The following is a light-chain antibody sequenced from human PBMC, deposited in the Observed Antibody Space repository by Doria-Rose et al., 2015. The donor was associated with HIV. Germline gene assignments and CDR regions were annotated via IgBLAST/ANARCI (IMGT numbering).Light chain of an antibody. Sequence: SVSESPGKTVTISCTRSSGSIASNYVQWYQQRPGSSPTTVIYEDDQRPSGVPDRFSGSIDSSSNSASLTISGLKTEDEADYYCQSYDDSNLVVFGGGTKLTVL. V-gene: IGLV6-57*01. CDR2: EDD. CDR3: QSYDDSNLVV. CDR1: SGSIASNY. J-gene: IGLJ2*01.